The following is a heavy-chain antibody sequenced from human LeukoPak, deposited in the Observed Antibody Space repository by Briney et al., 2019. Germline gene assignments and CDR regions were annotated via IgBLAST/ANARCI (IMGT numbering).Heavy chain of an antibody. Sequence: GGSLRLSCAASGFMFSSNWMSWVRLAPGKGLEWVANIKEDGTETYYVDSVKGRFTISRDNAKNSLYLQMNSLRVEDTAVYYCAKEGRSLQTYWGQEPWSPSPQ. CDR2: IKEDGTET. V-gene: IGHV3-7*03. J-gene: IGHJ4*01. CDR3: AKEGRSLQTY. D-gene: IGHD5-24*01. CDR1: GFMFSSNW.